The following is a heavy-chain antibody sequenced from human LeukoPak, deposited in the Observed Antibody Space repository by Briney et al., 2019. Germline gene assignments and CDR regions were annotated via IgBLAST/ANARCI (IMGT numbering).Heavy chain of an antibody. CDR3: ARDVPHNWFDT. J-gene: IGHJ5*02. CDR1: GITFGNNW. V-gene: IGHV3-74*01. CDR2: INSDGGGA. Sequence: PGGSLRLSCAASGITFGNNWMHWVRQGPGKGLVWISRINSDGGGAIYADSVKGRSTVSRDNAKNTLYLQMNSLRAEDTAAYYCARDVPHNWFDTWGQGTLVTVSS.